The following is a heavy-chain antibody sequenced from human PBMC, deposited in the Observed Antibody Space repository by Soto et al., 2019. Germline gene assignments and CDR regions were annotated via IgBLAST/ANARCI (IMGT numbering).Heavy chain of an antibody. J-gene: IGHJ4*01. CDR2: IDHEGIGT. V-gene: IGHV3-74*01. Sequence: GGSLRLSCAASGFTFRNYWMHWVRQVPGRGLVWVSRIDHEGIGTSYADSVKGRFTISRDNAKNMVYLEMNSLRAEDTAVYYCGSVFEYWGNGTLVTVSS. CDR3: GSVFEY. CDR1: GFTFRNYW.